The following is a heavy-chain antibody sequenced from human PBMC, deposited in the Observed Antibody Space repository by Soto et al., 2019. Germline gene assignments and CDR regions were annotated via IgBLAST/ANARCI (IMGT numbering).Heavy chain of an antibody. V-gene: IGHV4-4*02. D-gene: IGHD2-15*01. CDR1: SASISSSNW. CDR2: IYHTGST. CDR3: ASGGVAVSWGY. Sequence: QVQLQESGPGLVKPSGTLSLTCAVSSASISSSNWWSWVRQPPGKGLEWIGEIYHTGSTNYNPSLKSRVTIAVDRSKNQFSLNLSSVTAADTAVYYCASGGVAVSWGYWGQGTLVTVSS. J-gene: IGHJ4*02.